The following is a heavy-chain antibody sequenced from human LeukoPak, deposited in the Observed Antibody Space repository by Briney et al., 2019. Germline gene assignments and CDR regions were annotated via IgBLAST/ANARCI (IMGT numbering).Heavy chain of an antibody. CDR3: ARQPTYSSGWSDY. V-gene: IGHV5-51*01. CDR1: GYSFTSYW. D-gene: IGHD6-19*01. J-gene: IGHJ4*02. Sequence: GESLKISCKGSGYSFTSYWIGWVRQMPGKGLEWMGTIYPGDSDTRYSPSFQGQVTISADKSISTAYLQWSSLKASDTAMYYCARQPTYSSGWSDYWGQGTLVTVSS. CDR2: IYPGDSDT.